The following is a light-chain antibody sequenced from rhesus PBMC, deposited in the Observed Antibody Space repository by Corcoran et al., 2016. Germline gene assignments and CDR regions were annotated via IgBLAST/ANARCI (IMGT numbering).Light chain of an antibody. CDR2: FAD. J-gene: IGLJ1*01. Sequence: SYDLTQPPSVSVSPGQTARITCGGDNIGNNNVHWYQQKPPQAPLLVIYFADERPSGIPERFSGSKSATTAPLTISGVEAGEEAAYSCQVWGTSRDQYIFGGGTRLTVL. V-gene: IGLV3-44*01. CDR3: QVWGTSRDQYI. CDR1: NIGNNN.